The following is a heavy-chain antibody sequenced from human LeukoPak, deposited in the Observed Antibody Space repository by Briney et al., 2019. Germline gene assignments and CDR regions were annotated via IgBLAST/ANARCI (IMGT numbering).Heavy chain of an antibody. V-gene: IGHV3-64D*06. CDR1: GFTFSSYA. J-gene: IGHJ4*02. Sequence: PGGSLRLSCSASGFTFSSYAMHWVRQAPGKGLEYVSAISSNGGSTYYADSVKGRFTVSRDNSKNTLYLQMGSLRAEDTAVYYCVKDRHSGYDFGYYFDYWGQGTLVTVSS. CDR2: ISSNGGST. D-gene: IGHD5-12*01. CDR3: VKDRHSGYDFGYYFDY.